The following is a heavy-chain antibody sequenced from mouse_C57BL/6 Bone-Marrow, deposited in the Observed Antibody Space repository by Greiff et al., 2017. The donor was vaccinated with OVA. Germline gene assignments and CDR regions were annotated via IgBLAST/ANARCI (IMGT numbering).Heavy chain of an antibody. Sequence: VKLMESGAELVRPGASVTLSCKASGYTFTDYEMHWVKQTPVHGLEWIGAIDPETGGTAYNQKFKGKAILTADKSSSTAYMELRSLTSEDSAVYYCTRFGAMDYWGQGTSVTVSS. CDR1: GYTFTDYE. V-gene: IGHV1-15*01. CDR2: IDPETGGT. J-gene: IGHJ4*01. CDR3: TRFGAMDY.